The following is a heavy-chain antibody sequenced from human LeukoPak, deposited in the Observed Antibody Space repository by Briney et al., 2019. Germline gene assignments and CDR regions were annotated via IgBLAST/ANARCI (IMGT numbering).Heavy chain of an antibody. V-gene: IGHV3-23*01. J-gene: IGHJ2*01. CDR3: ARAEWSNWYFDL. CDR1: GFTFSSYA. D-gene: IGHD3-3*01. Sequence: GGSLRLSCAASGFTFSSYAMSWVRQAPGKGLEWVSAISGSGGSTYYADSVKGRFTISRDSAKNSLYLQMNSLRAEDTAVYYCARAEWSNWYFDLWGRGTLVTVSS. CDR2: ISGSGGST.